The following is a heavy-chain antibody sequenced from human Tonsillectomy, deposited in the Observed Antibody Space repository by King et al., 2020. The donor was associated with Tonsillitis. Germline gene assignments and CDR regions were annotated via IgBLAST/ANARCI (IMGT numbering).Heavy chain of an antibody. V-gene: IGHV4-59*01. CDR2: ISHSGST. J-gene: IGHJ4*02. CDR1: GGSISSYY. Sequence: VQLQESGPGLVKPSETLSLTCIVSGGSISSYYWNWIRQPPGKGLEWIGYISHSGSTNYNPSLKSRITISGDTSKNQFSLKLSSVTAADTAMYYCAKSTSSWYIPDYWGQGTLVTVSS. D-gene: IGHD6-13*01. CDR3: AKSTSSWYIPDY.